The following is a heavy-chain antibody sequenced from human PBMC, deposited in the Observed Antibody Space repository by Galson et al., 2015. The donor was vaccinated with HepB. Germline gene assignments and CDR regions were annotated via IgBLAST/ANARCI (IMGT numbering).Heavy chain of an antibody. V-gene: IGHV3-23*01. CDR1: GFTFSYYA. J-gene: IGHJ4*02. CDR3: AKVFPEKTDGWYRQALYYFDS. D-gene: IGHD6-19*01. CDR2: ITPSGDNT. Sequence: LRLSCAASGFTFSYYAMSWVRQAPGKGLEWVSAITPSGDNTYSADSMKGRFTISRDNSQNTLFLQMNSLRADDTTIYFCAKVFPEKTDGWYRQALYYFDSWGQGTRVTVSS.